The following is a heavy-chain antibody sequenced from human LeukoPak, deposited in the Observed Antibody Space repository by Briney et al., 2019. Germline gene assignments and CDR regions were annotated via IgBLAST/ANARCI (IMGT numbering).Heavy chain of an antibody. CDR2: IYHSGST. CDR1: GGSISSGGYY. D-gene: IGHD4-23*01. V-gene: IGHV4-30-2*01. Sequence: PSETLSLTCTVSGGSISSGGYYWSWIRQPPGKGLEWIGYIYHSGSTYYNPSLKSRVTMSVDTSKNQVSLKVSSVTAADTAVYYCARGKASLRWGSSDYWGQGTLVTVSS. J-gene: IGHJ4*02. CDR3: ARGKASLRWGSSDY.